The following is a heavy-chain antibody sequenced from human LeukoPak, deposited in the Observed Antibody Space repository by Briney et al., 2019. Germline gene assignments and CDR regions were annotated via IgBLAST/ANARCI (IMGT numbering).Heavy chain of an antibody. CDR2: ISSGGSVM. Sequence: GGSLSLSFGASGYTFSDYTMNWVRQAPGKGPEWISYISSGGSVMHYADSVKGRFTISRDNVENSLYLQMNSLRVEDTAVYYCTRDLEYSGQRLLVTVSS. J-gene: IGHJ4*02. CDR1: GYTFSDYT. CDR3: TRDLEY. V-gene: IGHV3-48*01.